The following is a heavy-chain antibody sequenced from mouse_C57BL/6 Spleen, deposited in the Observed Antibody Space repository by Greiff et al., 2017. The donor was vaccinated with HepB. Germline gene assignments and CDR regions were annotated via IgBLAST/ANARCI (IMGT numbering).Heavy chain of an antibody. D-gene: IGHD1-1*01. Sequence: EVKLQESGAELVRPGASVKLSCTASGFNIKDDYMHWVKQRPEQGLEWIGWIDPENGDTEYASKFQGKATITADTSSNTAYLQLSSLTSEDTAVYYCTRAGSSSHYFDYWGQGTTLTVSS. CDR1: GFNIKDDY. J-gene: IGHJ2*01. CDR2: IDPENGDT. V-gene: IGHV14-4*01. CDR3: TRAGSSSHYFDY.